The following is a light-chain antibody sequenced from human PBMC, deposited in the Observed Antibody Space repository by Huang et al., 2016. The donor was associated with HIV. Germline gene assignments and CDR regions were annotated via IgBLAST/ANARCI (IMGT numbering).Light chain of an antibody. J-gene: IGKJ1*01. Sequence: DVVMTQSPLFLPVTLGQSASMSCSSSQGLVHGDENTYLNWFQQRPGQPPRPLIYKVSKRASGVPDRFRGSGSGTVFTLEISRVEAEDVGLYYCLQGTHWPPTFGQGTRLEI. CDR1: QGLVHGDENTY. CDR2: KVS. V-gene: IGKV2-30*02. CDR3: LQGTHWPPT.